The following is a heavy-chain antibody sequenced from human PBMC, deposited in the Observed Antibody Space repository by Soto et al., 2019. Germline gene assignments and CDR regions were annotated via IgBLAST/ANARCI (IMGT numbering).Heavy chain of an antibody. D-gene: IGHD3-3*01. J-gene: IGHJ6*02. CDR3: ARAYYDFWTSYHYGMDV. V-gene: IGHV4-30-2*01. CDR1: GVSISSDGYS. CDR2: IYQSGST. Sequence: QLQLPESGSGLVKPSQTLSLTCAVSGVSISSDGYSWSCIRQPPGKGLEWIGFIYQSGSTYYNPYLKSRGTMSVDRSKNQFSLKLTSVTAADTAVYYCARAYYDFWTSYHYGMDVWGQGTTGTVSS.